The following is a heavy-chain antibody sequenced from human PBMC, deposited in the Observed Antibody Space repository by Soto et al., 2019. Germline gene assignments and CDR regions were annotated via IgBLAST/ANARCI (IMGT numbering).Heavy chain of an antibody. CDR3: ARVPASRIATKTGRNWFDP. V-gene: IGHV1-8*01. D-gene: IGHD6-13*01. J-gene: IGHJ5*02. CDR2: MNPNSGNT. CDR1: GYTFTSYD. Sequence: QVQLVQSGAEVKKPGASVKVSCKASGYTFTSYDINWVRQATGQGLEWMGWMNPNSGNTGYAQKFQGRVTMTRNTSISTAYMELSSLRSEDTAVYYCARVPASRIATKTGRNWFDPWGQGTLVTVSS.